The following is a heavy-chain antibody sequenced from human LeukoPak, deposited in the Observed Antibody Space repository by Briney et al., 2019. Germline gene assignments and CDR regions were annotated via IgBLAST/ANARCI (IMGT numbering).Heavy chain of an antibody. J-gene: IGHJ6*02. CDR3: ARLQIVGATTRLFYGMDV. D-gene: IGHD1-26*01. CDR1: GGSISSSSYY. V-gene: IGHV4-39*07. Sequence: PSETLSLTCTVSGGSISSSSYYWVWIRQPPGKGLEGIGSIYDSGSPYHNPPLKSLVTISVDTSQNQFSLKLRSVTAADTAVYYCARLQIVGATTRLFYGMDVWGQGTTVTVSS. CDR2: IYDSGSP.